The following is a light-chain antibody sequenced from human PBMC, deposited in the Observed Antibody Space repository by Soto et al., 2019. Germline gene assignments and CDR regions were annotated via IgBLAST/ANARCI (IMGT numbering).Light chain of an antibody. J-gene: IGKJ4*01. CDR1: QSVSSY. CDR2: DAS. CDR3: QQRSNWPLT. Sequence: EIVLTQSPVTLSLSPGERATLSCRASQSVSSYLAWYQQKPGQAPRLLIYDASNRATGIPARFSGSGSGTDFTLTISSLETEDFAVYYCQQRSNWPLTFGRGTKVDIK. V-gene: IGKV3-11*01.